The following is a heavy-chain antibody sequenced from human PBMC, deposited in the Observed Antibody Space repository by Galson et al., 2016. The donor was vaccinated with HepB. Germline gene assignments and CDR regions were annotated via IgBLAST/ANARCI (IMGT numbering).Heavy chain of an antibody. J-gene: IGHJ4*02. Sequence: SLRLSCAASGFTFTTYWMGWVRQTPGKGLEWVANIREDGGETYYVDSVKGRVTISRDNAKNSLYLQMNSLRAEDSAVYYCTRDASGWSAYWGQGTLFTVSS. CDR3: TRDASGWSAY. CDR1: GFTFTTYW. CDR2: IREDGGET. D-gene: IGHD6-19*01. V-gene: IGHV3-7*04.